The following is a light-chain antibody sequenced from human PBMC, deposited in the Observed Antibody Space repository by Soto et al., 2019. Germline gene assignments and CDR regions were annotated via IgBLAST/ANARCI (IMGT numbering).Light chain of an antibody. J-gene: IGLJ3*02. V-gene: IGLV1-51*01. Sequence: QSVLTQPPSVSAAPGQKVTISCSGSSSNIGNNYVSWYQQLPKTAPKLLIYDNNKRPSGIPDRFSGSKSGTSATLGITGLQTGDEADYYRGTWDSGLSPVVFGGGTKLTVL. CDR3: GTWDSGLSPVV. CDR2: DNN. CDR1: SSNIGNNY.